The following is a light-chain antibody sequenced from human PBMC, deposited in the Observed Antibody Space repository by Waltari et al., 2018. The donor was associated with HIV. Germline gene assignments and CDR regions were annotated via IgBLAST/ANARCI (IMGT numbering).Light chain of an antibody. V-gene: IGKV4-1*01. CDR1: QSVLNSSSNKNS. J-gene: IGKJ2*01. Sequence: DIVMTQSPDSLAVSLGERATINWKSSQSVLNSSSNKNSLAWYQQKSGQPPNLLIYWASTRESGVPERFSGSGSGTDFTLTISSLQAADVAVYYCQQHYTSPYTFGQGTKLEIK. CDR3: QQHYTSPYT. CDR2: WAS.